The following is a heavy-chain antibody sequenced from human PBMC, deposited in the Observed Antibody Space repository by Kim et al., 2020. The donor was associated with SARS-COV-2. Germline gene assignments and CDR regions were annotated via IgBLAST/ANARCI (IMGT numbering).Heavy chain of an antibody. CDR3: ARDLFPRN. V-gene: IGHV3-48*02. CDR2: SSTI. J-gene: IGHJ4*02. Sequence: SSTIYYADSVKGRFTISRDNAKNSLYLQMNSLRDEDTAVYYCARDLFPRNWGQGTLVTVSS. D-gene: IGHD2-21*01.